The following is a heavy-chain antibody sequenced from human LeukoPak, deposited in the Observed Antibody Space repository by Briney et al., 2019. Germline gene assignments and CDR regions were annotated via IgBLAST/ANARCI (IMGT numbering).Heavy chain of an antibody. J-gene: IGHJ4*02. CDR3: ARAEYGVNSGVWGLFDY. D-gene: IGHD4-23*01. CDR2: IYYSGST. Sequence: PSETLSLTCSVSGGSISSNYWSWIRQPPGKGLEWIGYIYYSGSTNYNPSPKSRVTISVDTSKHQFSLKLSSVTAADTAVYYCARAEYGVNSGVWGLFDYWGQGALVTVSS. CDR1: GGSISSNY. V-gene: IGHV4-59*01.